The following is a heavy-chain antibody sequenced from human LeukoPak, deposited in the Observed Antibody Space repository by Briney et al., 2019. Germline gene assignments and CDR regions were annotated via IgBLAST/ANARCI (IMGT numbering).Heavy chain of an antibody. CDR2: IYHSGST. CDR3: ARQGGYCSGGSCYGGFWFDP. J-gene: IGHJ5*02. D-gene: IGHD2-15*01. V-gene: IGHV4-30-2*01. CDR1: GGPISSGGYS. Sequence: PSQTLSLTCAVSGGPISSGGYSWSWIRQPPGKGLEWIGYIYHSGSTYYNPSLKSRVTISVDRSKNQFSLKLSSVTAADTAVYYCARQGGYCSGGSCYGGFWFDPWGQGTLVTVSS.